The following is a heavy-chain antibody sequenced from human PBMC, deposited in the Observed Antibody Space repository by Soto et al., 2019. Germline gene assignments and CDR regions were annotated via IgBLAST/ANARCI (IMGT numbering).Heavy chain of an antibody. CDR2: IWYDGSNK. D-gene: IGHD3-10*01. V-gene: IGHV3-33*01. J-gene: IGHJ3*02. Sequence: QVQLVESGGGVVQPGRSLRLSCAASGFTFSSYGMQWVRQAPGKGLEWVAVIWYDGSNKYYADSVKGRFTISRDNSKNTRYLQMNRLRAEDTAVYYCAREAGFGELNDAFDIWGQGTMVTVSS. CDR1: GFTFSSYG. CDR3: AREAGFGELNDAFDI.